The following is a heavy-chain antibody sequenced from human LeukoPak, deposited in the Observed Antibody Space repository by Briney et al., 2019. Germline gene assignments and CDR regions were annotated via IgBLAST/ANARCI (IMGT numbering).Heavy chain of an antibody. CDR3: ASNSDILTGPGDDY. V-gene: IGHV5-10-1*01. J-gene: IGHJ4*02. Sequence: GESLKISCKGSGYSFTSYWISWVRQMPGKGLEWMGRIDPSDSYTNYSPSFQGHVAISADKSISTAYLQWSSLKASDTTMYYCASNSDILTGPGDDYWGQGTLVTVSS. D-gene: IGHD3-9*01. CDR2: IDPSDSYT. CDR1: GYSFTSYW.